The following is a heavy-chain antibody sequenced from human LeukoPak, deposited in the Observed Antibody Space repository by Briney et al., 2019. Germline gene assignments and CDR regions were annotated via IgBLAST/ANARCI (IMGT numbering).Heavy chain of an antibody. D-gene: IGHD5-18*01. CDR2: ISGSGGST. Sequence: GGSLRLSCAASGFTFSSYAMSWVRQAPGKGLEWVSAISGSGGSTYYADSVKGRFTISRDNSKSTLYLQMNSLRAEDTAVYYCAKEYGYSYGLGDYGMDVWGQGTTVTVSS. V-gene: IGHV3-23*01. CDR3: AKEYGYSYGLGDYGMDV. CDR1: GFTFSSYA. J-gene: IGHJ6*02.